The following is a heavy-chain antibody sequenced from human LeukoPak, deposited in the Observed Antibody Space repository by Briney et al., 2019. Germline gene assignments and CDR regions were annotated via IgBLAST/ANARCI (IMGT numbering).Heavy chain of an antibody. CDR3: ARNRPPSSIAALISYYYYMDV. D-gene: IGHD6-6*01. J-gene: IGHJ6*03. CDR2: ISSSSSTI. CDR1: GFTFSSYS. V-gene: IGHV3-48*01. Sequence: GGSLRLSCAASGFTFSSYSMNWVRQAPGKGLEWVSYISSSSSTIYYADSVKGRFTISRDNAKNSLYLQMNSLRAEDTAVYYCARNRPPSSIAALISYYYYMDVWGKGTTVTVSS.